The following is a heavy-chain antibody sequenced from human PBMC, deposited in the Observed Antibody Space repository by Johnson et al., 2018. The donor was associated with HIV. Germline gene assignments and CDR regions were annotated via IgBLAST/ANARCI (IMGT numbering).Heavy chain of an antibody. D-gene: IGHD3-22*01. CDR2: ISYDGSNK. CDR1: GFTFSSYA. J-gene: IGHJ3*02. Sequence: QEQLVESGGGVVQPGRSLRLSCAASGFTFSSYAMHWVRQAPGKGLEWVAVISYDGSNKYYADSVKGRFTIPRDNSKNTLYLQMGSLRAEDMAVYSCAIPIRFDRSGATDAFDIWGQGTMVTVSS. CDR3: AIPIRFDRSGATDAFDI. V-gene: IGHV3-30*14.